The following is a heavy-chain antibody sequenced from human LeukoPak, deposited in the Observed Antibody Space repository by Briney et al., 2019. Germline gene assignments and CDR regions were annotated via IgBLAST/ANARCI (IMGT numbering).Heavy chain of an antibody. J-gene: IGHJ6*02. V-gene: IGHV4-34*01. D-gene: IGHD3-10*01. CDR3: ARGLTRGSGSSFYGMDV. CDR1: GGSFSGYY. Sequence: SETLSLTCAVYGGSFSGYYWSWIRQPPGKGLEWIGEINHSGSTNYNPSLKSRVTISVDTSKNQFSLKLSSVTAADTAVYYCARGLTRGSGSSFYGMDVWGQGTTVTVSS. CDR2: INHSGST.